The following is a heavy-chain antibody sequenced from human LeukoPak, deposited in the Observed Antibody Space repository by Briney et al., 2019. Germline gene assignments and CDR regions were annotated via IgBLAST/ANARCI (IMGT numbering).Heavy chain of an antibody. V-gene: IGHV4-34*01. CDR2: INHSGST. D-gene: IGHD6-19*01. Sequence: PSETLSLTCAVYGGSFSGYYWSWIRQPPGKGLEWIGEINHSGSTNYNPSLKSRVTISVDTSKNQFSLKLSSVTAADTAVYYCARGFRIAVAGTPAYWGQGTLVTVSS. CDR1: GGSFSGYY. CDR3: ARGFRIAVAGTPAY. J-gene: IGHJ4*02.